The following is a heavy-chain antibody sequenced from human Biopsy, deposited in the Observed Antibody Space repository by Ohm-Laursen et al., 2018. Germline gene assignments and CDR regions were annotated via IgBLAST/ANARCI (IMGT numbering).Heavy chain of an antibody. CDR1: GGSINSANYF. J-gene: IGHJ2*01. CDR2: ISHTGST. Sequence: SDTLSLTCSVSGGSINSANYFWAWIRQHPGKGLEWIGYISHTGSTHSNPSLKSRIIISIDTSENHFSLKLRSVTATDTAVYYCVREPKTGTAEAWYFDLWGRGTLVTVSS. CDR3: VREPKTGTAEAWYFDL. D-gene: IGHD3-9*01. V-gene: IGHV4-31*03.